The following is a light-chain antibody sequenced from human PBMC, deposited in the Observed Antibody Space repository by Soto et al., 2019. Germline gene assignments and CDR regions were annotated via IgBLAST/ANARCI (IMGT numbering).Light chain of an antibody. CDR1: SSDVGGYNY. V-gene: IGLV2-8*01. CDR3: TQHAGSRRF. CDR2: EVN. Sequence: QSVLTQPPSASGSPGQSVTISCTGTSSDVGGYNYVSWYQQHPGKAPKLMIYEVNKRPSGVPDRFSGSKSGNTASLTVSGLQAEDEGDYYCTQHAGSRRFLGTGTKVPVL. J-gene: IGLJ1*01.